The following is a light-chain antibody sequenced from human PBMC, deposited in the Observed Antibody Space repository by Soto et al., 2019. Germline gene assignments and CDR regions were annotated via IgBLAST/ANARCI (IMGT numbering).Light chain of an antibody. J-gene: IGKJ5*01. CDR1: QNVRSGY. Sequence: EIVLTQSPGTLSLSPGERATLSCRASQNVRSGYLAWYQQKPGQAPRLLIYGASSRATGIPDRFSGSGSGTDFTLTISRLEPEDFAVYYCQQYVNSPYTFGQGTRLEIK. CDR2: GAS. V-gene: IGKV3-20*01. CDR3: QQYVNSPYT.